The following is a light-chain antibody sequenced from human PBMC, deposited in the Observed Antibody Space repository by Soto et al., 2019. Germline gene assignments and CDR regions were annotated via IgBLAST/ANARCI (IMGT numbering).Light chain of an antibody. CDR2: GAS. CDR1: QGISSY. CDR3: QQLDSYPLT. V-gene: IGKV1-9*01. Sequence: IQLTQSPSSLSAFVGDRATITCRASQGISSYLAWYQQKSGKAPKLPIYGASTLQSGVPSRFRGSGSGTDFTLTISSLQPEDFATYYCQQLDSYPLTFGGGTKVDIK. J-gene: IGKJ4*01.